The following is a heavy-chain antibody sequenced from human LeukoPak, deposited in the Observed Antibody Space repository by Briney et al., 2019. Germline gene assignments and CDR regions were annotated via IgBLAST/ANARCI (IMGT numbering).Heavy chain of an antibody. D-gene: IGHD1-26*01. V-gene: IGHV3-33*06. CDR2: IWYDGSNK. Sequence: GGSLRLSCAASGFTFSSYGMHWVRQAPGKGLEWVAVIWYDGSNKYYADSVKGRFTISRDNSKNTLYLQMNSLRAEDTAVYYCAKDHIGGATGDYDAFDIWGQGTMVTVSS. J-gene: IGHJ3*02. CDR1: GFTFSSYG. CDR3: AKDHIGGATGDYDAFDI.